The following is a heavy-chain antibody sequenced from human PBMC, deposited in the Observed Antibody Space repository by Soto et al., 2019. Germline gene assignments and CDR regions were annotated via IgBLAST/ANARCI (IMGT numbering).Heavy chain of an antibody. CDR1: GGSISSGGYY. J-gene: IGHJ6*03. D-gene: IGHD3-3*01. CDR2: IYYSGST. Sequence: SETLSLTCTVSGGSISSGGYYWSWIRQHPGKGLEWIGYIYYSGSTYYNPSLKSRVTISVDTSKNQFSLKLSSVTAADTAVYYCARGPSYDFWSGGDYYYYMDVWGKGTTVTVSS. CDR3: ARGPSYDFWSGGDYYYYMDV. V-gene: IGHV4-31*03.